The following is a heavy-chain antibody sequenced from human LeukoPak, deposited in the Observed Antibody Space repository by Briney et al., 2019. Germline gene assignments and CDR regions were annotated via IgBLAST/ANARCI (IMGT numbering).Heavy chain of an antibody. J-gene: IGHJ4*02. Sequence: ASVKVSCKASGGTFSSHAISWVRQAPGQGLEWMGGIIPIFGTANYAQKFQGRVTITTDESTSTAYMELSSLRSEDTAVYYCATGTEAFGESRFRFDYWGQGTLVTVSS. D-gene: IGHD3-10*01. CDR3: ATGTEAFGESRFRFDY. CDR1: GGTFSSHA. V-gene: IGHV1-69*05. CDR2: IIPIFGTA.